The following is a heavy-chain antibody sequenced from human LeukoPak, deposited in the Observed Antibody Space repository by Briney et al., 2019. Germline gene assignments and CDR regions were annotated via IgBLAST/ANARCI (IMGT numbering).Heavy chain of an antibody. D-gene: IGHD3-10*01. V-gene: IGHV4-31*03. CDR3: ARDASITMVRGVIMSRYFDL. J-gene: IGHJ2*01. CDR2: IYYSGST. Sequence: SQTLSLTCTVSGVSISSGGYYWSWIRQHPGKGLEWIGYIYYSGSTYYNPSLKSRVTISVDTSKNQFSLKLSSVTAADTAVYYCARDASITMVRGVIMSRYFDLWGRGTLVTVSS. CDR1: GVSISSGGYY.